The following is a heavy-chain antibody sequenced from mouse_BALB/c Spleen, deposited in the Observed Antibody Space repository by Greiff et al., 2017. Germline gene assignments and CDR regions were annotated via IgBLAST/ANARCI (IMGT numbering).Heavy chain of an antibody. CDR1: GFTFSSFG. CDR3: ARDYRYDGGYFDY. J-gene: IGHJ2*01. Sequence: EVKLMESGGGLVQPGGSRKLSCAASGFTFSSFGMHWVRQAPEKGLEWFAYISSGSSTIYYADTVKGRFTISRDNPKNTLFLQMTSLRSEDTAMYYCARDYRYDGGYFDYWGQGTTLTVSS. V-gene: IGHV5-17*02. D-gene: IGHD2-14*01. CDR2: ISSGSSTI.